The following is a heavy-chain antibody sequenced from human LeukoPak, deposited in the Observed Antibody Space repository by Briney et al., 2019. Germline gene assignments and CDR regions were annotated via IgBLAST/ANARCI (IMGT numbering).Heavy chain of an antibody. Sequence: SETLSLTCTVSGGSISGYYWSWIRQPPGKGLEWIGYIYYSGSTNYNPSLKSRVTISVDTSKNQFSLKLSSVTAADTAVYYCATYYYDSSGYYYDYWGQGTLVTVSS. D-gene: IGHD3-22*01. J-gene: IGHJ4*02. V-gene: IGHV4-59*01. CDR3: ATYYYDSSGYYYDY. CDR1: GGSISGYY. CDR2: IYYSGST.